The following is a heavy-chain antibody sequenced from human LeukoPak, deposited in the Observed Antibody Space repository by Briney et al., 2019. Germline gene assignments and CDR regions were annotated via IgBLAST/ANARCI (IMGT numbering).Heavy chain of an antibody. CDR2: IYPGDSDT. V-gene: IGHV5-51*01. CDR1: GYSFTSYW. J-gene: IGHJ6*03. Sequence: GQSLKISCKGSGYSFTSYWIGWVRQMPGKGLEWMGIIYPGDSDTRYSPSFQGQVTISADKSISTAYLQWSSLKASDTAMYYCARQGGYGSGSYTNYYYYYMGVWGKGTTVTVSS. D-gene: IGHD3-10*01. CDR3: ARQGGYGSGSYTNYYYYYMGV.